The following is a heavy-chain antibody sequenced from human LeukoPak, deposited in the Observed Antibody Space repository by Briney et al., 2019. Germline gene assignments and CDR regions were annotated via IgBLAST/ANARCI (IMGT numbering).Heavy chain of an antibody. Sequence: KTGGSLRLSCAASGFTFSNYDMNWVRQAPGKGLEWVSSISVSSSSKYYVDSVKGRFTISRDNAKNSLYLQMNSLRAEDTAVYYCATRCSSTSCYDGWGYWGQGTLVTVSS. V-gene: IGHV3-21*01. D-gene: IGHD2-2*01. CDR3: ATRCSSTSCYDGWGY. CDR2: ISVSSSSK. J-gene: IGHJ4*02. CDR1: GFTFSNYD.